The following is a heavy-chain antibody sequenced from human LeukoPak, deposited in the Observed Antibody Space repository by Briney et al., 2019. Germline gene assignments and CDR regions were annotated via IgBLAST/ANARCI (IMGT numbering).Heavy chain of an antibody. J-gene: IGHJ6*02. CDR2: IVVGSGNT. CDR1: GFTFTSSA. CDR3: AADFHDLDGMDV. D-gene: IGHD3-16*01. Sequence: SVKVSCKASGFTFTSSAMQWVRQARGQRLEWIGWIVVGSGNTNYAQKFQERVTITRDMSTSTTYMELSSLRSEDTAVYYCAADFHDLDGMDVWGQGTTVTVSS. V-gene: IGHV1-58*02.